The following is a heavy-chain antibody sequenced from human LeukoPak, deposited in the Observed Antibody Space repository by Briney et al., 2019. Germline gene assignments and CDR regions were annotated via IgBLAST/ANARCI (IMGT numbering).Heavy chain of an antibody. Sequence: SETLSLTCAVYGGSFSGYYWSWIRQPPGKGLEWIGEINHSGSTNYNPSLKSRVTISVDTSKNQFSLKLSSVTAADTAVYYCARARKEYGRLNYFDYWGQGTLVTVSS. V-gene: IGHV4-34*01. CDR2: INHSGST. CDR1: GGSFSGYY. J-gene: IGHJ4*02. CDR3: ARARKEYGRLNYFDY. D-gene: IGHD6-6*01.